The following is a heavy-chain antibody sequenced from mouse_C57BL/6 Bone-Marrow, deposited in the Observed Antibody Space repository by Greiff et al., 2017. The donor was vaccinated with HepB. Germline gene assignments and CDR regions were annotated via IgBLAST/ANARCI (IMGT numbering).Heavy chain of an antibody. CDR3: AIYSNPYYYAMDY. Sequence: QVQLQQPGAELVKPGASVKVSCKASGYTFTSYWMHWVKQRPGQGLEWIGRIHPSDSDTNYNQKFKGKATLTVDKSSSTAYMQLSSLTSEDPAVYYCAIYSNPYYYAMDYWGQGTSVTVSS. D-gene: IGHD2-5*01. CDR1: GYTFTSYW. J-gene: IGHJ4*01. V-gene: IGHV1-74*01. CDR2: IHPSDSDT.